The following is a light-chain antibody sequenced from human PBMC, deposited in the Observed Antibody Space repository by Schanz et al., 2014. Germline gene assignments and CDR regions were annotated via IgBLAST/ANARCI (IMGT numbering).Light chain of an antibody. CDR1: QNVASY. V-gene: IGKV3-20*01. CDR3: HQYGISPFT. CDR2: GTS. Sequence: DIVLTQSPGTLALSPGERATLSCRASQNVASYLAWYQQRPGQAPRLLIYGTSIRATGIPDRFSGSGSGTDFTLTISRLEPEDFAVYYCHQYGISPFTFGPGTKVDIK. J-gene: IGKJ3*01.